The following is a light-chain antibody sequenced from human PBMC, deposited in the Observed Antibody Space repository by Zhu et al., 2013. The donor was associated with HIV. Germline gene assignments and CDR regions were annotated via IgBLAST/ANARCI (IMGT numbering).Light chain of an antibody. J-gene: IGKJ3*01. Sequence: EIVLTQSPGTLSLSPGERASLSCRASQSVSSTYLAWYQQKPGQAPRLLIYGASSRATGIPDRFSGSGSGTDFTLTISRLEPEDFAVYYCQLYGNSPLFTFAWDQVDIK. V-gene: IGKV3-20*01. CDR2: GAS. CDR1: QSVSSTY. CDR3: QLYGNSPLFT.